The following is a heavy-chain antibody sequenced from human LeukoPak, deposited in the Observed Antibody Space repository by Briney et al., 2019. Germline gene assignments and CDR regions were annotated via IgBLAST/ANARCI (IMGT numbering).Heavy chain of an antibody. CDR3: AREGLDYVWGSYRAYYMDV. Sequence: GASVKVSCKASGYTFTSYDINWVRQATGQGLEWMGWMNPNSGNTGYAQKFQGRVTMTRNTSISTAYMELSSLRSEDTAVYYCAREGLDYVWGSYRAYYMDVWGKGTTVTVSS. CDR1: GYTFTSYD. V-gene: IGHV1-8*01. CDR2: MNPNSGNT. J-gene: IGHJ6*03. D-gene: IGHD3-16*02.